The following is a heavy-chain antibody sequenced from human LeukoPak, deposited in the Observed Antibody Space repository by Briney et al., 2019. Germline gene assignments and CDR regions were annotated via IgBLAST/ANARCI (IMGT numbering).Heavy chain of an antibody. J-gene: IGHJ4*02. D-gene: IGHD4-17*01. V-gene: IGHV1-2*02. CDR1: GYTFTGYY. CDR3: ARTDYGDYPHFDY. CDR2: INPNSGGT. Sequence: ASVKVSCKASGYTFTGYYMHWVRQAPGQGLEWMGWINPNSGGTNYAQKFQGRVTMTRDTSISTAYMELSRLGSDDTAVYYCARTDYGDYPHFDYWGQGTLVTVSS.